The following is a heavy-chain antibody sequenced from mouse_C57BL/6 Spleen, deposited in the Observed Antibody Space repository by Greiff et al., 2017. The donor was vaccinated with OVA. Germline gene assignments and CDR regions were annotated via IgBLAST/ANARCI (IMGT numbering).Heavy chain of an antibody. V-gene: IGHV3-1*01. CDR1: GYSITSGYD. CDR2: ISYSGST. J-gene: IGHJ2*01. Sequence: EVKLVESGPGMVKPSQSLSLTCTVTGYSITSGYDWHWIRHFPGNKLEWMGYISYSGSTNYNPSLKSRISITHDTSKNHFFLKLNSVTTEDTATYYCARGGYGNPFDYWGQGTTLTVSS. CDR3: ARGGYGNPFDY. D-gene: IGHD2-10*02.